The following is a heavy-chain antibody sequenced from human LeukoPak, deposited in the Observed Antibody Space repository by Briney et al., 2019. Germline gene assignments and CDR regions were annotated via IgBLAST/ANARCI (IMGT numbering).Heavy chain of an antibody. CDR1: GFTFSSYW. Sequence: GGSLRLSCAASGFTFSSYWMSWVRQAQGKGRDGGATLRQDGSEKYYVDSVKGRFTISRDNAKNSLYLQMNSLRAEDTAVYYCARDLLDFWSGYFWFDPWGQGTLVTVSS. CDR2: LRQDGSEK. CDR3: ARDLLDFWSGYFWFDP. J-gene: IGHJ5*02. D-gene: IGHD3-3*01. V-gene: IGHV3-7*01.